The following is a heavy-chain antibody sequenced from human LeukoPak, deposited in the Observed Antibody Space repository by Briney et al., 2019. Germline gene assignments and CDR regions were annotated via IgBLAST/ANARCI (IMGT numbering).Heavy chain of an antibody. D-gene: IGHD4-11*01. Sequence: GGPLRLSCAASGFTFTSYGMHWVRQAPGKGLEWVAGISSDGSNKYYADSVKGRFTISRDNSKNTLYLQMNSLRAEDTAVYNCAKDYSNSYYYYYGMDVWGQGTTVTVSS. CDR1: GFTFTSYG. CDR3: AKDYSNSYYYYYGMDV. J-gene: IGHJ6*02. CDR2: ISSDGSNK. V-gene: IGHV3-30*18.